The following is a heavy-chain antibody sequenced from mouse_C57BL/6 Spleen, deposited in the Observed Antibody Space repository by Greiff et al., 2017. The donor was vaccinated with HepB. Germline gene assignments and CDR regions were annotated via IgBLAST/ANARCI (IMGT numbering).Heavy chain of an antibody. J-gene: IGHJ3*01. CDR2: ISYDGSN. Sequence: EVKLEESGPGLVKPSQSLSLTCSVTGYSITSGYYWNWIRQFPGNKLEWMGYISYDGSNNYNPSLKNRISITRDTSKNQFFLKLNSVTTEDTATYYCARLSSSSFAYWGQGTLVTVSA. V-gene: IGHV3-6*01. CDR1: GYSITSGYY. CDR3: ARLSSSSFAY. D-gene: IGHD1-1*01.